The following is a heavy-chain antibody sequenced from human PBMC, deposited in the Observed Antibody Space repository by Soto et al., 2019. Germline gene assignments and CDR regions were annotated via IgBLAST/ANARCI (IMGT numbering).Heavy chain of an antibody. J-gene: IGHJ6*03. CDR2: INPNGGVT. Sequence: QVQLVQSGAEVRKPGASVTVSCRSSGDSFNDYYIHWVRQAPGQGFEWMGWINPNGGVTKYAQKFQGWVSMTRDTSIRTVYMQLSRLRSDDTAVYYCARESGRATATLDYYYFYMDVWGTGNTVTASS. CDR3: ARESGRATATLDYYYFYMDV. CDR1: GDSFNDYY. V-gene: IGHV1-2*04. D-gene: IGHD5-12*01.